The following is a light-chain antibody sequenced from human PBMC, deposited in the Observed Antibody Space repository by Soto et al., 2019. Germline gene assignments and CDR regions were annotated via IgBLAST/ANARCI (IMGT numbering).Light chain of an antibody. V-gene: IGKV3-11*01. CDR3: QQSSNWPPYT. CDR1: QGFSSS. J-gene: IGKJ2*01. CDR2: DAS. Sequence: EIVLTQSPATLSLSPGERATLSCRASQGFSSSLACYQQKPGQAPRLLIYDASSRATGIPARFSGSGSGTDFTLTISSLEPEDFAVYYCQQSSNWPPYTFGQGTKLEI.